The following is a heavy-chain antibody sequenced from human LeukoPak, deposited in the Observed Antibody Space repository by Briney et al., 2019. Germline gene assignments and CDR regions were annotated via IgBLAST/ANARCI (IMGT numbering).Heavy chain of an antibody. V-gene: IGHV3-21*01. CDR1: GFTFSSYS. J-gene: IGHJ5*02. CDR3: ARDSSSWQKAYP. CDR2: ISPPSTYI. D-gene: IGHD6-13*01. Sequence: GGSLRLSCAASGFTFSSYSMKWVRQAPGKGLEWVSSISPPSTYIYYADSVKGRFTISRDNAKNSLYLQMNSLRAEDTAVYYCARDSSSWQKAYPWGQGTLVTVSS.